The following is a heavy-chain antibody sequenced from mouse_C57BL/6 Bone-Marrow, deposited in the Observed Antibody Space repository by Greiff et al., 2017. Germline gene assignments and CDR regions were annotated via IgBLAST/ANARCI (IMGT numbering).Heavy chain of an antibody. D-gene: IGHD1-1*01. CDR2: IYPGSGNT. CDR1: GYSFTSYY. V-gene: IGHV1-66*01. Sequence: QVQLKQSGPELVKPGASVKISCKASGYSFTSYYIHWVKQRPGQGLEWIGWIYPGSGNTKYNEKFKGKATLTADTSSSTAYMQLSSLTSEDSAVYYCARAYYGSSYGFAYWGQGTLVTVSA. CDR3: ARAYYGSSYGFAY. J-gene: IGHJ3*01.